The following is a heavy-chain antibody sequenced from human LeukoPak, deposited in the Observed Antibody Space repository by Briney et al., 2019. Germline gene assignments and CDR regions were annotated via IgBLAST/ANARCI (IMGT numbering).Heavy chain of an antibody. CDR2: IKQDGSEK. CDR1: GFTFSSYW. D-gene: IGHD2-15*01. V-gene: IGHV3-7*03. Sequence: PGGSLRLSCAASGFTFSSYWTSWVRQAPGKGLEWVANIKQDGSEKYYVDSVKGRFTISRDNAKNSLYLQMNSLRAEDTAVYYCARNIKSGYCSGGSCPQLFDYWGQGTLVTVSS. CDR3: ARNIKSGYCSGGSCPQLFDY. J-gene: IGHJ4*02.